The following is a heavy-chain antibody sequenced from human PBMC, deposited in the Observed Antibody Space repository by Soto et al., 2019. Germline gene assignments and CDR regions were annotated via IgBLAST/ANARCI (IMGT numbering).Heavy chain of an antibody. CDR2: ISGSGGST. Sequence: EVQLLESGGGLVQPGGSLRLSCAASGFTFSSYAMSWVRQAPGKGLEWVSAISGSGGSTYYADSVKGRFTISRDNSKNTLYLQMNSLRAEDTAVYYCAKFDDSSGYYGLYFQHWGQGTLVTVSS. D-gene: IGHD3-22*01. V-gene: IGHV3-23*01. CDR1: GFTFSSYA. J-gene: IGHJ1*01. CDR3: AKFDDSSGYYGLYFQH.